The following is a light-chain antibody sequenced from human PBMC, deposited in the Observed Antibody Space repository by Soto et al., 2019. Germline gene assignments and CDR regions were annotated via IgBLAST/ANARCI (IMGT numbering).Light chain of an antibody. Sequence: TQSPGTLSSSPGERATLSCRASQSVSSNYLAWYQQKPGQAPRLLIYGASTRATGVPARFSGSASGTEFTLTITSLQSEDFAVYYCQHYANWPLTFGGGTKVESK. CDR3: QHYANWPLT. CDR2: GAS. CDR1: QSVSSN. V-gene: IGKV3-15*01. J-gene: IGKJ4*01.